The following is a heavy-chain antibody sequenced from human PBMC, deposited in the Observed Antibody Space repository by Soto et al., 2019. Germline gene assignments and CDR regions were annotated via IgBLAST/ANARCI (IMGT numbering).Heavy chain of an antibody. V-gene: IGHV1-18*04. Sequence: QVQLVQSGAEVKKPGASVKVSCKASGYTFTSYGISWVRQAPGQGLEWMGWISAYNGNTNYAQKLQGRVTMTTDTSTSTAYMEVRSLRYDDRAVYYCARDHCSSTSCYTAVDYWGQGALVTVSS. D-gene: IGHD2-2*02. J-gene: IGHJ4*02. CDR2: ISAYNGNT. CDR1: GYTFTSYG. CDR3: ARDHCSSTSCYTAVDY.